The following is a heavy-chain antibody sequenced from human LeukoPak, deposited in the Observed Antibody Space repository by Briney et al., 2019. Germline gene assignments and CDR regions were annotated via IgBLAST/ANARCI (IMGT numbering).Heavy chain of an antibody. CDR3: ARDQGGRIAAAGTGFDY. V-gene: IGHV3-66*01. J-gene: IGHJ4*02. CDR1: GFTVSSNY. CDR2: IYSGGST. Sequence: GGSLRLSCAASGFTVSSNYMSWVRQAPGKGLEWVSVIYSGGSTYYADSVKGRFTISRDNSKNTLYLQMNSLRAEDTAVYYCARDQGGRIAAAGTGFDYWGQGTLVTVSS. D-gene: IGHD6-13*01.